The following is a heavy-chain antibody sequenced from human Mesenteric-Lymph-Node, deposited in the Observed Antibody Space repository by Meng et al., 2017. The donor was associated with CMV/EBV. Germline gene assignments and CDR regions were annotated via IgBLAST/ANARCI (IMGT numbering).Heavy chain of an antibody. V-gene: IGHV3-11*03. CDR3: ARSSRILTGYSPFDY. D-gene: IGHD3-9*01. J-gene: IGHJ4*02. CDR2: ISPSSSDT. Sequence: SGFTFSDYYMTWIRQAPGKGLEWVSYISPSSSDTHYADSVKGRFTISRDNAKSSLFLQMNSLRAEDTAIYYCARSSRILTGYSPFDYWGQGTLVPSPQ. CDR1: GFTFSDYY.